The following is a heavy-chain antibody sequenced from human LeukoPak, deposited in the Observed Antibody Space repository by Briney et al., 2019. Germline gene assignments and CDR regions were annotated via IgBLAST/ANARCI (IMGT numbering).Heavy chain of an antibody. CDR1: GGSISSSSYY. D-gene: IGHD6-13*01. J-gene: IGHJ6*02. CDR3: ARRRIAAAGPSAYYYYGMDV. V-gene: IGHV4-39*01. Sequence: SETLSLTCTVSGGSISSSSYYWRWIRQPPGKGLEWIGSIYYSGSTYYNPSLKSRVTISVDTSKNQFSLKLSSVTAADTAVYYCARRRIAAAGPSAYYYYGMDVWGQGTTVTVSS. CDR2: IYYSGST.